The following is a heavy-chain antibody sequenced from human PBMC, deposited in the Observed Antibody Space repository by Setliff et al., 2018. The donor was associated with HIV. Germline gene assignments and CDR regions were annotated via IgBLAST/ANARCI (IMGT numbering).Heavy chain of an antibody. J-gene: IGHJ4*02. CDR1: AYSFTDYF. D-gene: IGHD2-15*01. CDR2: ISPNNAGT. CDR3: AREYPRVAGPTPYYFDY. Sequence: ASVKVSCKAPAYSFTDYFIHWVRQAPGQGLEWMGWISPNNAGTRIPRTFRGRVTLTSDTSINTAYMELSGLRSDDTAMYFCAREYPRVAGPTPYYFDYWGQGTLVTVSS. V-gene: IGHV1-2*02.